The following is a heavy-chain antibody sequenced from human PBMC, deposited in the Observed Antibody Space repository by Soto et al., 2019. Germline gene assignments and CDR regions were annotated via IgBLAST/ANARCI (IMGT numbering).Heavy chain of an antibody. D-gene: IGHD6-13*01. J-gene: IGHJ6*02. CDR2: ISAYNGNT. Sequence: QVQLVQSGAEVKKPGASVKVSCKASGYTFTSYGISWVRQAPGQGLEWMGWISAYNGNTQYVQKFQGRVTMTTDTSXSXXNMELRSLKSDDTAVYYCARGAAAGNSYYYNGMDVWGQGTTVTVSS. CDR3: ARGAAAGNSYYYNGMDV. V-gene: IGHV1-18*01. CDR1: GYTFTSYG.